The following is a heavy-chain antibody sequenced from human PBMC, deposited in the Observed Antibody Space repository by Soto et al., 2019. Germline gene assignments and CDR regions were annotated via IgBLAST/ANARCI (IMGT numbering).Heavy chain of an antibody. CDR1: GGSFSGYY. CDR3: ARETATSHIVLMVYAQLSNWFDP. J-gene: IGHJ5*02. D-gene: IGHD2-8*01. V-gene: IGHV4-34*01. CDR2: INHSGST. Sequence: SETLSLTCAVYGGSFSGYYWSWLRQPPGKGLEWIGEINHSGSTNYNPSLKSRVTISVDTSKNQFPLKLSSVTAADTAVYYCARETATSHIVLMVYAQLSNWFDPWGQGTLVTVSS.